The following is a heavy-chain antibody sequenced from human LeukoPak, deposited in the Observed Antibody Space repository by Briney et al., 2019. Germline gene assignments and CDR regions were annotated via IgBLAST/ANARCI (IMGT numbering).Heavy chain of an antibody. CDR3: ARPAVAGLYYFDY. Sequence: EASVKVSCKASGGTFSSYAISWVRQAPGQGLEWMGGIIPIFGTANYAQKFQGRVTITADESTSTAYMELSSLRSEDTAVHYCARPAVAGLYYFDYWDQGTLVTVSS. CDR1: GGTFSSYA. D-gene: IGHD6-19*01. V-gene: IGHV1-69*13. J-gene: IGHJ4*02. CDR2: IIPIFGTA.